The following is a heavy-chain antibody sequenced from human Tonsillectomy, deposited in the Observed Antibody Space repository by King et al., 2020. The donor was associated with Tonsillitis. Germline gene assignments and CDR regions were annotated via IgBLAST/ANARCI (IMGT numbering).Heavy chain of an antibody. CDR2: INHSGST. CDR3: ARGGEYYYGSGSYSPANWFDP. V-gene: IGHV4-34*01. CDR1: GGSFSGYY. J-gene: IGHJ5*02. Sequence: VQLQRWGAGLLKPSETLSLTCAVYGGSFSGYYWTWIRQPPGKGLEWIGEINHSGSTNYNPSLKSRVTISVDTSKNQFSLKLSSVTAADTAVYYCARGGEYYYGSGSYSPANWFDPWGQGTLVTVSS. D-gene: IGHD3-10*01.